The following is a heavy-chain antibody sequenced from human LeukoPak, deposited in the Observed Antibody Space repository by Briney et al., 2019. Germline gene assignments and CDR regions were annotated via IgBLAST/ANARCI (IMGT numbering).Heavy chain of an antibody. CDR1: GYSISSGYY. J-gene: IGHJ6*03. Sequence: KPSETLSLTCAVSGYSISSGYYWGWIRQPPGKGLEWIGSIYHSGSTYYNPSLKSRVTISVGTSMNQFSLKLSSVTAADAAVYYCARLAVRPFYYMDVWGKGTTVTVSS. D-gene: IGHD2-2*01. V-gene: IGHV4-38-2*01. CDR2: IYHSGST. CDR3: ARLAVRPFYYMDV.